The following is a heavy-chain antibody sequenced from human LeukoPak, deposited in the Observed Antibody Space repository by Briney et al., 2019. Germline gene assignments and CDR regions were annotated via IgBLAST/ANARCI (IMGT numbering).Heavy chain of an antibody. J-gene: IGHJ4*02. CDR2: ITDNCNTT. D-gene: IGHD2-15*01. V-gene: IGHV3-23*01. CDR3: ATLRLSDHFDY. CDR1: GFTFSSYA. Sequence: PGGSLRLSCAASGFTFSSYAMNWVRLSPGKGLEWVSAITDNCNTTYYADSVKGRFTISRDNSKNTLYLQMSSLRAEDTAVYYCATLRLSDHFDYWGQGTLVTVSS.